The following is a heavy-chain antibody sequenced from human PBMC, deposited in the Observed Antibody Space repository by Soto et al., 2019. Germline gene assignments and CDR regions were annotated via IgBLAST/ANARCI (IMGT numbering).Heavy chain of an antibody. CDR3: ATEPFDY. CDR2: IGARGFPL. J-gene: IGHJ4*02. V-gene: IGHV3-48*04. CDR1: GLDFGVYP. Sequence: EVQLVESGGGVMQPGGSLRRSFPASGLDFGVYPMNWVRQAPGKGLEWVSYIGARGFPLYYADSVRGRFAMSRDNANNSVFLQMDSLRAEDTAQYFCATEPFDYWGRGALVTVSS.